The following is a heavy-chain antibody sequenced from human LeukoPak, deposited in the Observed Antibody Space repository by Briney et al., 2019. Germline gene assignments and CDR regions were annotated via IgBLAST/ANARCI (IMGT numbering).Heavy chain of an antibody. CDR3: ARGGHFSDFWSGPYYYYYMDV. Sequence: GGSLRLSCAASGFTFSSYGMHWVRQAPGKGLEWVAVISYDGSNKYYADSVKGRFTISRDNSKNTLYLQMNSLRAEDTAVYYCARGGHFSDFWSGPYYYYYMDVWGKGTTVTVSS. J-gene: IGHJ6*03. CDR2: ISYDGSNK. D-gene: IGHD3-3*01. V-gene: IGHV3-30*03. CDR1: GFTFSSYG.